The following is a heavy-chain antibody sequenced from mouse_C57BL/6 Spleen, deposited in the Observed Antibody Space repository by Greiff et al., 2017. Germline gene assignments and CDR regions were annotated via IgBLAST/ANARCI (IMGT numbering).Heavy chain of an antibody. J-gene: IGHJ4*01. CDR1: GYTFTSYW. Sequence: QVQLQQPGAELVKPGASVKLSCKASGYTFTSYWMHWVKQRPGQGPEWIGMIHPNSGSTNYNEKFKSKATLTVDKSSSTAYMQLSSLTSEDSAVYYCARNDYDEGYAMDYWGQGTSVTVSS. D-gene: IGHD2-4*01. V-gene: IGHV1-64*01. CDR3: ARNDYDEGYAMDY. CDR2: IHPNSGST.